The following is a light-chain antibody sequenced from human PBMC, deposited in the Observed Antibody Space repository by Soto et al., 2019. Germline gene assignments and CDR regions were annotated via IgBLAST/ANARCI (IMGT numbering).Light chain of an antibody. V-gene: IGKV1-39*01. Sequence: DIPLTQSPSSLSASVGDTETITFRAGQTVNTYLNGYQHKPGEVPKLLIYAASSLHRGVPSRFSSTASGKDFTNTIIKLHTEDFGTYYCQQSYTSLQTFGQGPKLEIK. CDR3: QQSYTSLQT. J-gene: IGKJ2*01. CDR2: AAS. CDR1: QTVNTY.